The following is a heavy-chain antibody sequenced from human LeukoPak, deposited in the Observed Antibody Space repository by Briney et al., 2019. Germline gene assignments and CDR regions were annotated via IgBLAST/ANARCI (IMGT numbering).Heavy chain of an antibody. V-gene: IGHV1-69*13. D-gene: IGHD3-3*01. CDR2: IIPIFGTA. CDR3: ARGGDFEPNYYYYGMDV. J-gene: IGHJ6*02. Sequence: ASVKVSCKASGGTFSSYAIGWVRQAPGQGLEWMGGIIPIFGTANYAQKFQGRVTITADESTSTAYMELSSLRSGDTAVYYCARGGDFEPNYYYYGMDVWGQGTTVTVSS. CDR1: GGTFSSYA.